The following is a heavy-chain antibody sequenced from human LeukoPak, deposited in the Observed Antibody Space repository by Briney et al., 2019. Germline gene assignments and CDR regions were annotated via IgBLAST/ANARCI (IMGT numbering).Heavy chain of an antibody. J-gene: IGHJ6*02. CDR1: GFTFSSYG. V-gene: IGHV3-30*18. CDR2: ISYDGSNK. Sequence: GRSLRLSCAASGFTFSSYGMHWVRQAPGKGLEWVAVISYDGSNKYYADSVEGRFTISRDNSKNTLYLQMNSLRAEDTAVYYCAKEGSGNHLVPSYYYYYGMDVWGQGTTVTVSS. CDR3: AKEGSGNHLVPSYYYYYGMDV. D-gene: IGHD1-14*01.